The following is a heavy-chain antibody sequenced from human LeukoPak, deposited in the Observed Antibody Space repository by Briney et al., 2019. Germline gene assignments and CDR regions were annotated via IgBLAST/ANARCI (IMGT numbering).Heavy chain of an antibody. CDR3: ARGAYGGKYQAFDI. CDR1: GYTFTGYY. D-gene: IGHD4-23*01. CDR2: INPNSGGT. Sequence: ASVKVSCKASGYTFTGYYMHWVRQAPGQGLEWMGWINPNSGGTNYAQKFQGRVTMTRDTSISTAYMELSRLRSDDTAVYYCARGAYGGKYQAFDIWGQGTMVTVSS. J-gene: IGHJ3*02. V-gene: IGHV1-2*02.